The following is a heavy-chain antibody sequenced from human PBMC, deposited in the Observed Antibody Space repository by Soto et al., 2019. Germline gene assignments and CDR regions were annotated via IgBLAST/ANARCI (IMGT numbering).Heavy chain of an antibody. J-gene: IGHJ6*02. CDR1: GGTFSSYA. CDR2: IIPIFGTA. V-gene: IGHV1-69*12. Sequence: QVQLVQSGAEVKKPGSSVKVSCKASGGTFSSYAISWVRQAPGQGLEWMGVIIPIFGTANYTQNYQGRVTITADESTSTAYMELTSLRSEDTAIYYCAYNNWGYYYCGVDVWGQGTTVTVSS. D-gene: IGHD1-20*01. CDR3: AYNNWGYYYCGVDV.